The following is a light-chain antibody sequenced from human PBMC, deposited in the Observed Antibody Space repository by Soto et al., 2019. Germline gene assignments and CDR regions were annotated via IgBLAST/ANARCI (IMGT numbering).Light chain of an antibody. CDR3: QQYTSSPALT. V-gene: IGKV3-11*01. CDR2: DAS. J-gene: IGKJ4*01. CDR1: QSVSSY. Sequence: EIELTHSPATLSFSPEARVTLXFRTSQSVSSYLAWYQQKPGQAPRLLIYDASNRATGIPARFSGSGSGTDFTLTISRLEPEDFAVYYCQQYTSSPALTFGGGTKVDI.